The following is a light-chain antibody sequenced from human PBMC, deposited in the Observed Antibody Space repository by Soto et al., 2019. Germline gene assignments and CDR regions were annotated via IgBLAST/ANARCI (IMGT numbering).Light chain of an antibody. J-gene: IGKJ4*01. Sequence: AIQLTQSPSSLSASVGDRVTITCRASQGIISALAWYQQKPGKAPKLLIYDASSLESGVPSRFSGSGSGTDFTLAISFLQPDDYATYYCEQFDSYPLTFGGRT. CDR3: EQFDSYPLT. V-gene: IGKV1-13*02. CDR1: QGIISA. CDR2: DAS.